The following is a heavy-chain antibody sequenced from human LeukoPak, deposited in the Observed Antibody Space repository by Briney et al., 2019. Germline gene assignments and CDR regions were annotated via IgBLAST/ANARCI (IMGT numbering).Heavy chain of an antibody. Sequence: PGGSLRLSCTASGFSFSFYSMNWVRQAPGKGLEWVAVVWYDGINNVFADSVKGRFTLSRDNSNKTLFLQINSLRVEDTAVYYCAKDRSGTWSFDYWGQGTLVTVSS. CDR3: AKDRSGTWSFDY. CDR1: GFSFSFYS. V-gene: IGHV3-30*02. D-gene: IGHD3-3*01. CDR2: VWYDGINN. J-gene: IGHJ4*02.